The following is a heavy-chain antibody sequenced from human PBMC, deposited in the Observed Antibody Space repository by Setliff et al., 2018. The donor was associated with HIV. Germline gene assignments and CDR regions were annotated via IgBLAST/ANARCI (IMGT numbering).Heavy chain of an antibody. CDR2: IYYSGST. D-gene: IGHD4-17*01. J-gene: IGHJ5*02. Sequence: PSETLSLTCTVSGGSISSGDYYWSWIRQPPGKGLEWIGYIYYSGSTYYNPSLKSRVTISVDTSKNRFSLKLSSVTAADTAVYYCARVTAITTVTTTAGWFDPWGQGTLVTVSS. V-gene: IGHV4-30-4*08. CDR3: ARVTAITTVTTTAGWFDP. CDR1: GGSISSGDYY.